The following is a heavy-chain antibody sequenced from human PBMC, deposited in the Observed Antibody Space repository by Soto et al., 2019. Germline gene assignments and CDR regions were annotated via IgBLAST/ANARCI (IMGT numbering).Heavy chain of an antibody. Sequence: QVQLVESGRGVVQPGRSLRLSCAASGFTFSSYAMHWVRQAPGKGLEWVAVISYDGSNKYYADSVKGRFTISRDNSKNTLYLQMNSLRAEDTAVYYCAREGLVPAATPWFDYWGQGTLVTVSS. V-gene: IGHV3-30-3*01. CDR3: AREGLVPAATPWFDY. CDR1: GFTFSSYA. J-gene: IGHJ4*02. CDR2: ISYDGSNK. D-gene: IGHD2-2*02.